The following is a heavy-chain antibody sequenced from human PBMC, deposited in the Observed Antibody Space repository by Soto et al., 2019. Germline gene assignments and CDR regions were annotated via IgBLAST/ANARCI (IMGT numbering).Heavy chain of an antibody. V-gene: IGHV4-39*01. Sequence: PSETLSLTCSVSGGSISSNSHYWVWIRQPPGKGQEWIGSIYYNGDTYYNPSLKSRVTISVDTSKNQFSVKLNSVTAADTAVYYCARHQSIVVVTAARAFDIWGQGTMVTVSS. CDR1: GGSISSNSHY. D-gene: IGHD2-15*01. CDR3: ARHQSIVVVTAARAFDI. J-gene: IGHJ3*02. CDR2: IYYNGDT.